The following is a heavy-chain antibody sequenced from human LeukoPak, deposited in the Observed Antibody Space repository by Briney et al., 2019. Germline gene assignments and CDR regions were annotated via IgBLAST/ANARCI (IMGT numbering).Heavy chain of an antibody. Sequence: GGSLRLSCGASGFTFGTYWMNWVRQAPGKGLVWVSGINSDGGTTTYAEYVKGRFTISRDNANNKLYLQMNNLRAEDTAIYYCATDYYVSGSYYRLFYWGQGTLVTVSS. CDR1: GFTFGTYW. V-gene: IGHV3-74*01. D-gene: IGHD3-10*01. J-gene: IGHJ4*02. CDR3: ATDYYVSGSYYRLFY. CDR2: INSDGGTT.